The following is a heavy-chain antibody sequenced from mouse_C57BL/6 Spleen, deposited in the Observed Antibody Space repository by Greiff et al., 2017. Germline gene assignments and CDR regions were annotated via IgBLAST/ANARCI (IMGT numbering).Heavy chain of an antibody. CDR1: GYTFTDYE. J-gene: IGHJ1*03. CDR2: IDPETGGT. V-gene: IGHV1-15*01. CDR3: TPYYYGSPNWYFDV. Sequence: QVQLQQSGAELVRPGASVTLSCKASGYTFTDYEMHWVKQTPVHGLEWIGAIDPETGGTAYNQKFKGKAILTADKSSSTAYMELRSLTSEDSAVYYCTPYYYGSPNWYFDVWGTGTTVTVSS. D-gene: IGHD1-1*01.